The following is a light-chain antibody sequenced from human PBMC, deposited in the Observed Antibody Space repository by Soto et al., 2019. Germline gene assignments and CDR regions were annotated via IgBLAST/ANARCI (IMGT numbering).Light chain of an antibody. CDR1: QSLLYNSDNKNY. CDR3: QQYYDTPLT. V-gene: IGKV4-1*01. J-gene: IGKJ4*01. CDR2: WAS. Sequence: DIVMTQSPDSLAVSLGERATINCRSSQSLLYNSDNKNYLRWFQQKPGQPPKLLIYWASTRESGVPDRFSGAGSGTDFTLTISSLQVEDVAVYYCQQYYDTPLTFGGGTKVEIK.